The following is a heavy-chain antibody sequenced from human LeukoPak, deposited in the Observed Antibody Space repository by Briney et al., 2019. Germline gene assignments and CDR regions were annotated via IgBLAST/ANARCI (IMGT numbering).Heavy chain of an antibody. J-gene: IGHJ4*02. CDR3: ARADWDTAMIDY. CDR2: ISSSGTTR. V-gene: IGHV3-11*04. D-gene: IGHD5-18*01. Sequence: PGGSLRLSCTASGFTFSDYYMSWVRQAPGKGLEWVSYISSSGTTRFYADSMKGRFTISRDNAKNSLYLQMNSLRAEDTAVYYCARADWDTAMIDYWGQGTLVTVSS. CDR1: GFTFSDYY.